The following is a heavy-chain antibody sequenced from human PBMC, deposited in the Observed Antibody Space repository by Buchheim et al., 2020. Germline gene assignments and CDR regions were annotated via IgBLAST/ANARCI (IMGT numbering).Heavy chain of an antibody. CDR3: ARGANFYDSRY. V-gene: IGHV4-59*01. CDR1: GGSISSYY. CDR2: IYYSGNT. D-gene: IGHD3-22*01. J-gene: IGHJ4*02. Sequence: QVQLQESGPGLVKPSETLSLTCTVSGGSISSYYWSWIRQPPGKGLEWIGFIYYSGNTNYNPSLKSRVTMSVDTSKNQFSLKLTSVTAADTAVYYCARGANFYDSRYWGQGTL.